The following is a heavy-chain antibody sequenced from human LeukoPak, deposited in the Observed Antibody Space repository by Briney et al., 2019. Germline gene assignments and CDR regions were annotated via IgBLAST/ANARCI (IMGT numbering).Heavy chain of an antibody. CDR2: NTGSGGST. Sequence: GGSLRLSCAASGFTFSSYAMSWVRQAPGKGLEWVSGNTGSGGSTYYADSVKGRFTISRDNSKNTLYLQMNSLRAEDTAVYYCARGGINYDSSGYYRFDYWGQGTLVTVSS. CDR1: GFTFSSYA. V-gene: IGHV3-23*01. CDR3: ARGGINYDSSGYYRFDY. J-gene: IGHJ4*02. D-gene: IGHD3-22*01.